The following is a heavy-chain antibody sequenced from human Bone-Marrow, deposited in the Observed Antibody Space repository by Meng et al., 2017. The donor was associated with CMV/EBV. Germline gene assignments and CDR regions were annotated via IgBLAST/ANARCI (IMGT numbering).Heavy chain of an antibody. Sequence: VPLVQSGDEVKKPGASVKVSCKASGYTFTGYYMHWVRQAPGQGLEWMGWINPNSGGTNYAQKFQGRVTMTRDMSINTVYMELSRLTSDDTAVYYCARSSGWSRFDYWGLGTLVTVSS. CDR3: ARSSGWSRFDY. J-gene: IGHJ4*02. CDR2: INPNSGGT. D-gene: IGHD6-19*01. CDR1: GYTFTGYY. V-gene: IGHV1-2*02.